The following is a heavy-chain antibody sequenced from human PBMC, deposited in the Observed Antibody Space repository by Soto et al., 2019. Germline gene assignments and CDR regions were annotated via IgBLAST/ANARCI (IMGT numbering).Heavy chain of an antibody. V-gene: IGHV4-4*07. D-gene: IGHD1-1*01. J-gene: IGHJ5*02. CDR1: GASISGFY. CDR2: IYATGTT. Sequence: SETLSLTXTVSGASISGFYWSWIRKSAGKGLEWIGRIYATGTTDYNPSLKSRVMMSVDTSKKQFSLKLRSVTAADTAVHYCVRDGTKTLRDWFDPWGQGISVTVSS. CDR3: VRDGTKTLRDWFDP.